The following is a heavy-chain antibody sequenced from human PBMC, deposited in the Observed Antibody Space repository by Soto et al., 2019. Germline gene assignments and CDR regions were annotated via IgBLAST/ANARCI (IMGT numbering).Heavy chain of an antibody. CDR2: IWYDGSNK. CDR3: ARDSTDSSSSTGYYYYYYGMDV. CDR1: GFTFSSYG. D-gene: IGHD6-6*01. J-gene: IGHJ6*02. Sequence: GGSLRLSCAASGFTFSSYGMHWVRQAPGKGLEWVAVIWYDGSNKYYADSVKGRFTISRDNSKNTLYLQMNSLRAEDTAVYYCARDSTDSSSSTGYYYYYYGMDVWGQGTTVTVSS. V-gene: IGHV3-33*01.